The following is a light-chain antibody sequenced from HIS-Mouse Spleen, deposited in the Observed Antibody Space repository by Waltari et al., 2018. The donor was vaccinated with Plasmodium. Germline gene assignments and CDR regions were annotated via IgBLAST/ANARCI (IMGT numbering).Light chain of an antibody. CDR2: GKN. CDR1: SRRSYY. Sequence: SSELTQAPAVSVALGQTVRITCHGDSRRSYYASWYQQKPGQAPVLVIYGKNNRPSGLPDRFSGSSSGNTASLTITGAQAEDEADYYCNSRDSSGNHVVFGGGTKLTVL. V-gene: IGLV3-19*01. CDR3: NSRDSSGNHVV. J-gene: IGLJ2*01.